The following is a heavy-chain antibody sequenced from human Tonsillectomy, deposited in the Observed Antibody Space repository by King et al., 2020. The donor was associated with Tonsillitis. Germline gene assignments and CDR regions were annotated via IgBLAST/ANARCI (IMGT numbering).Heavy chain of an antibody. CDR3: AAERGGHGVGGFDI. CDR2: IIQDGSET. D-gene: IGHD4-23*01. Sequence: VQLVESGGGLVQPGGSLRLSCAASGFTFSNYWMTWVRQAPGKGLEWVANIIQDGSETYYVDSVKGRFTISRDNAKNSLYLQMNSLRADDTAVYYCAAERGGHGVGGFDIWGQGTMVTVSS. CDR1: GFTFSNYW. V-gene: IGHV3-7*03. J-gene: IGHJ3*02.